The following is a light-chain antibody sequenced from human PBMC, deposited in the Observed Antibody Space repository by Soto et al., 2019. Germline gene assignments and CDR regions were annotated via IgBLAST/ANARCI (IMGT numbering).Light chain of an antibody. V-gene: IGLV1-40*01. CDR3: QSYDSSLSNLVV. Sequence: QPVLTQPPSVSGAPGQRVTISCTGSSSNTGADYDVHWYQHLPGSAPKLLIYDNNIRPSGVPDRFSGSKSGTSASLAITGLQAEDEGDYYCQSYDSSLSNLVVFGGGTQLT. CDR1: SSNTGADYD. CDR2: DNN. J-gene: IGLJ2*01.